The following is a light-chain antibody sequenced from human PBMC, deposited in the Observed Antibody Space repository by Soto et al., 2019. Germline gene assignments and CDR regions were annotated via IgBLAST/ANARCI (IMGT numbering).Light chain of an antibody. CDR2: DTS. CDR1: QSVSSY. J-gene: IGKJ4*01. Sequence: EIVLTQSPATLSLSPGERATLSCRASQSVSSYLAWYQQKPGQAPRLLIYDTSNRATGIPARFSGSGSGTDFTLTISSLEPEDSAVYYCQQRSNWPRTFGGGTKVEIK. V-gene: IGKV3-11*01. CDR3: QQRSNWPRT.